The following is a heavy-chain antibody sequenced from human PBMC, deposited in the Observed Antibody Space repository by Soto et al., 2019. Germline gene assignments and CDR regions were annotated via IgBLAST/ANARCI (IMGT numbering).Heavy chain of an antibody. CDR1: GDSVSSNSAT. CDR2: TYYRSKWYY. J-gene: IGHJ3*02. CDR3: ARDPCSGGSCYSDAFDI. V-gene: IGHV6-1*01. Sequence: SQTLSLTCAISGDSVSSNSATWNWIRQSPSRGLEWLGRTYYRSKWYYDYAVSVKSRITINPDTSKNQFSLQLNSVTPEDTAVDYCARDPCSGGSCYSDAFDIWGQGTMVTVSS. D-gene: IGHD2-15*01.